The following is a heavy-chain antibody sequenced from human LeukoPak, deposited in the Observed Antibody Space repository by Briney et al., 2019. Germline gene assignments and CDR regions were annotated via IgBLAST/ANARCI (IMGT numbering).Heavy chain of an antibody. V-gene: IGHV3-21*01. D-gene: IGHD3-16*01. Sequence: KPGGSLRLSCAASGFTFSSYSMNWVRQAPGKGLEWVSSISSSSSYTHYADSVKGRFTISRDNAKNSLYLQMNSLRAEDTAVYYCARDLGFDYWGQGTLVTVSS. CDR1: GFTFSSYS. CDR3: ARDLGFDY. CDR2: ISSSSSYT. J-gene: IGHJ4*02.